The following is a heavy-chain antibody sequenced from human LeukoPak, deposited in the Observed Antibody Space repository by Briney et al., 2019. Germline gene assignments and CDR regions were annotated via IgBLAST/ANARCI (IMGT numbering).Heavy chain of an antibody. CDR3: ARDSCSSTSCRRKFDN. J-gene: IGHJ4*02. Sequence: SETLSLTCTVSGGSISDSSYYWGWIRQSPGKGLEWIGSSGSTYYNPSLKSRVTISVETSKIQFSLKLSSVTAADSAVYYCARDSCSSTSCRRKFDNWGQGTLVTVSS. CDR2: SGST. CDR1: GGSISDSSYY. V-gene: IGHV4-39*07. D-gene: IGHD2-2*01.